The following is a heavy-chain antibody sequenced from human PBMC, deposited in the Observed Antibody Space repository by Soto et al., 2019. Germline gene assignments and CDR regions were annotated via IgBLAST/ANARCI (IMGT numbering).Heavy chain of an antibody. D-gene: IGHD6-19*01. J-gene: IGHJ4*02. CDR1: GFSLSSTRMA. Sequence: QITLKESGPTLVKPTQTLTLTCTFSGFSLSSTRMAVGWIRQPPGKALEWLALIYWDDDKRYSPFLKSRLTTTKATSKNQVVLTLSNMDPLDTARYYCSHIVVAGLGYYFDYWGQGTLVTVSS. V-gene: IGHV2-5*02. CDR3: SHIVVAGLGYYFDY. CDR2: IYWDDDK.